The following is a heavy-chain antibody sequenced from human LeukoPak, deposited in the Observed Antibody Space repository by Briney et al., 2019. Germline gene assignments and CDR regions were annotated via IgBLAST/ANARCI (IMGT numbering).Heavy chain of an antibody. CDR3: ARFPGDYDFWSGYYFDY. V-gene: IGHV3-30*01. D-gene: IGHD3-3*01. CDR2: ISYDGSNK. J-gene: IGHJ4*02. CDR1: GFTFSSYA. Sequence: GGSLRLSCAASGFTFSSYAMHWVRQAPGKGLEWVAVISYDGSNKYYADSVKGRFTISRDNSKNTLYLQMNSLRAEDTGVYYCARFPGDYDFWSGYYFDYWGQGTLVTVSS.